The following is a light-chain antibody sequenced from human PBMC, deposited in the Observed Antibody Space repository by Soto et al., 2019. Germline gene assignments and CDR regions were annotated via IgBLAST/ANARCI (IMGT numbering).Light chain of an antibody. Sequence: QSALTQPASVSGSPGQSITISCTGTSSDVGSYELVSWYQPPPGKAPKLMIYKDTKRPSGISTRFSGSKSGNAASLTISGLQAEDEADYYCCSYAGSGTFVFGTGTQFIVL. CDR3: CSYAGSGTFV. CDR1: SSDVGSYEL. J-gene: IGLJ1*01. CDR2: KDT. V-gene: IGLV2-23*01.